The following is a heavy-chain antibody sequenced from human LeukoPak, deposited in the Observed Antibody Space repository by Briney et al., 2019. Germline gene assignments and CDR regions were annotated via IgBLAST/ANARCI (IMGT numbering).Heavy chain of an antibody. CDR2: ISGDGVSP. D-gene: IGHD3-10*01. Sequence: GGSLRLSCAASGFTFNNYALTWVRHTPGKGLECVSAISGDGVSPCYVYSGRGRFTITRDNSKTILYLQMNSLRVEATAFYFCARDRGAFPFFLDNWGQGTLVTVSS. J-gene: IGHJ4*02. V-gene: IGHV3-23*01. CDR1: GFTFNNYA. CDR3: ARDRGAFPFFLDN.